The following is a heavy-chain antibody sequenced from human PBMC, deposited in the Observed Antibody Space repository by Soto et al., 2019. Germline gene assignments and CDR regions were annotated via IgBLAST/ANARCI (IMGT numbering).Heavy chain of an antibody. J-gene: IGHJ6*02. CDR1: GHTFSSHS. CDR3: ATGSFTSTGGRIGYPYNAMDV. Sequence: QVQLVQSGAEVKKPGSSVKVSCKSSGHTFSSHSINWVRQAPGQGLEWMGGIIPIFGPANFAKKFQGRVTITADESTTTAYMELNSLRSEDTAVYSCATGSFTSTGGRIGYPYNAMDVWGQGTTVTVSS. CDR2: IIPIFGPA. V-gene: IGHV1-69*01. D-gene: IGHD2-2*01.